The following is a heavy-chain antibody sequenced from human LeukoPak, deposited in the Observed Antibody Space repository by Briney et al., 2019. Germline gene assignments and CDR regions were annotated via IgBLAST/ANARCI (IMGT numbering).Heavy chain of an antibody. Sequence: SVKVSCKASGGTFSSYAISWVRQAPGQGLEWMGRIIPIFGTANYAQKFQGRVTITTDESTSTAYMELSSLRSEDTAVYYCASLHSGSYADAFDIWGHGTMVTVSS. CDR1: GGTFSSYA. CDR3: ASLHSGSYADAFDI. V-gene: IGHV1-69*05. J-gene: IGHJ3*02. D-gene: IGHD1-26*01. CDR2: IIPIFGTA.